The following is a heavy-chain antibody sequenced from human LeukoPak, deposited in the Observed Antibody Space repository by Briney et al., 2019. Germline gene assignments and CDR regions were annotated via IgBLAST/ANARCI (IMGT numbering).Heavy chain of an antibody. CDR1: GFTFRTYP. D-gene: IGHD4-23*01. CDR3: AKDRSVASYYYGMDV. V-gene: IGHV3-30*18. J-gene: IGHJ6*02. CDR2: ASFDGNKR. Sequence: GGSLRLSCAASGFTFRTYPMPWVRQAPAKGLEWVALASFDGNKRYYADSVKGRFSIFRDNSNSTLYLQMNSLRPEDTAVYFCAKDRSVASYYYGMDVWGQGTAVTV.